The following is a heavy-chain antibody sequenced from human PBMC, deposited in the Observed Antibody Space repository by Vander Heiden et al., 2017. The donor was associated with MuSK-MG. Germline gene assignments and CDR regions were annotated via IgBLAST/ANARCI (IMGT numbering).Heavy chain of an antibody. J-gene: IGHJ6*02. Sequence: EVQMEESGGGLVQPGGSLRLSCATSTCTFSNWWMSWVRQAPGKGLEWVANINQDESEKYYVDSVKGRFTISRDNAKNSLHLQMNSLRAEDTAVYYCARGHYDMDVWGPGTTVTVSS. V-gene: IGHV3-7*01. CDR3: ARGHYDMDV. CDR2: INQDESEK. CDR1: TCTFSNWW.